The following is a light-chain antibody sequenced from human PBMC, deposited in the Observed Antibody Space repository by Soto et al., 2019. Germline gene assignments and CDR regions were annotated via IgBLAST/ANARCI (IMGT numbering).Light chain of an antibody. CDR3: QQRSDWPPIT. CDR2: DAS. CDR1: QTIRNY. V-gene: IGKV3-11*01. Sequence: EIVLTQSPATLSLSPGERATLSCRASQTIRNYLAWYQQKPGQPPSLLIYDASTRATGIPARFSGSGSGTDFTLTISSLEPEDFAVYYCQQRSDWPPITFGQGTRLEIK. J-gene: IGKJ5*01.